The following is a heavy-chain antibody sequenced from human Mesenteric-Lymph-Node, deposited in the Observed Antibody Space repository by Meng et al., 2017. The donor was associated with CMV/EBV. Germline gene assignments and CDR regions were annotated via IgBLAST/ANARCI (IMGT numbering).Heavy chain of an antibody. Sequence: QVQVHQWGAGLLKPPETLSLTCAVYGGSLSGHYWSWIRQPPGKGLEWIGEINHSGSTNYNPSLKSRVTISVDTSKNQFSLKLSSVTAADTAVYYCARHQRWLKSEGGFNYWGQGTLVTVSS. CDR2: INHSGST. D-gene: IGHD4-23*01. CDR3: ARHQRWLKSEGGFNY. J-gene: IGHJ4*02. V-gene: IGHV4-34*01. CDR1: GGSLSGHY.